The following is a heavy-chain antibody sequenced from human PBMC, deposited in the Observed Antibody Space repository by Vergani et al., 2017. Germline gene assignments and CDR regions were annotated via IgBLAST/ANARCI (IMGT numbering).Heavy chain of an antibody. Sequence: QVQLVESAGGVVQPGGSLRLSCAASGFTFSSYGMHWVRQAPGKGLEWVAVIWYDGSNKYYGDSVKGRFTISRDNSKNTLYLEMNSLRAEDTAVYYCARDRGWGKYFDYWGQGTLVTVSS. J-gene: IGHJ4*02. D-gene: IGHD7-27*01. CDR3: ARDRGWGKYFDY. CDR1: GFTFSSYG. V-gene: IGHV3-33*01. CDR2: IWYDGSNK.